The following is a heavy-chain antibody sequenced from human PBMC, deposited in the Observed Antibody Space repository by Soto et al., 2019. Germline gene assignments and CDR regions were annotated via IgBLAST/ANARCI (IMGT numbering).Heavy chain of an antibody. D-gene: IGHD3-10*01. CDR3: ARDWVWFGAHPIDY. Sequence: QVQLVESGGGVVQPGGSLRLSCAASGFTFSNYGMHWVRQAPGKGLEWVAVISYDGSNKYYADSVKGRFTISRDNSKNTLYLQRNSLTTEDTAVYYCARDWVWFGAHPIDYWGQGTRVTVSS. CDR2: ISYDGSNK. V-gene: IGHV3-30*03. J-gene: IGHJ4*02. CDR1: GFTFSNYG.